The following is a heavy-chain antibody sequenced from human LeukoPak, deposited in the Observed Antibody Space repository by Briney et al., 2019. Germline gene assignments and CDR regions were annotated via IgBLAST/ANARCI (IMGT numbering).Heavy chain of an antibody. CDR1: GGSMYSSTYY. CDR3: ASIGGSYLDY. CDR2: IYYSGST. Sequence: SETLSLTCSVSGGSMYSSTYYWGWIRQPPGKGLEWIGTIYYSGSTYYNPSLKSRVTISVDTSKNQFSLKLSSVTAADTAVYYCASIGGSYLDYWGQGTLVTVSS. V-gene: IGHV4-39*01. J-gene: IGHJ4*02. D-gene: IGHD1-26*01.